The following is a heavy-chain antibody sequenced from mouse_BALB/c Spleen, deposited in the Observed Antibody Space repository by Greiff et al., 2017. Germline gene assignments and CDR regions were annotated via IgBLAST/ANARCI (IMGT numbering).Heavy chain of an antibody. J-gene: IGHJ3*01. D-gene: IGHD1-1*01. CDR2: IDPETGGT. CDR1: GYTFTDYE. V-gene: IGHV1-15*01. CDR3: TGGYDGSSYPLIAY. Sequence: VQLQQSGAELVRPGASVTLSCKASGYTFTDYEMHWVKQTPVHGLEWIGAIDPETGGTAYNQKFKGKATLTADKSSSTAYMELRSLTSEDSAVYYCTGGYDGSSYPLIAYWGQGTLVTVSA.